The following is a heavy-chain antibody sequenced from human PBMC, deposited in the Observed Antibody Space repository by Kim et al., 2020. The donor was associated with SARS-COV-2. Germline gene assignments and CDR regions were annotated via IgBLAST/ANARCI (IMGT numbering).Heavy chain of an antibody. D-gene: IGHD2-2*02. Sequence: GGSLRLSCAASGFTFSSYSMNWVRQAPGKGLEWVSSISSSSSYIYYADSVKGRFTISRDNAKNSLYLQMNSLRAEDTAVYYCARDLLKAAIQIDGMDVWGQGTTVTVSS. CDR2: ISSSSSYI. J-gene: IGHJ6*02. V-gene: IGHV3-21*01. CDR1: GFTFSSYS. CDR3: ARDLLKAAIQIDGMDV.